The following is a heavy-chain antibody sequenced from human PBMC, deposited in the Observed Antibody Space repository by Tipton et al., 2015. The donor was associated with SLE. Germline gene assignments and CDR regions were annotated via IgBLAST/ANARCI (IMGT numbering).Heavy chain of an antibody. CDR3: AVGGIAAAGTDWFDP. D-gene: IGHD6-13*01. J-gene: IGHJ5*02. CDR1: GGTFSSYA. CDR2: IIPIFGTE. Sequence: QSGPEVKKPGSSVKVSCKASGGTFSSYAISWVRQAPGQGLERMGGIIPIFGTENYAPKFQGRVTITADESTSTAYMELSSLRSEYTAVYYCAVGGIAAAGTDWFDPWGQGTLVTVSS. V-gene: IGHV1-69*01.